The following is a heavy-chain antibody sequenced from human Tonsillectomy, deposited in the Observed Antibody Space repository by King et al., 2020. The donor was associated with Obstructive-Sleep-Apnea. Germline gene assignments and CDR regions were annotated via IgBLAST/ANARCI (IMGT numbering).Heavy chain of an antibody. CDR3: ASDGQPWPSEFDY. D-gene: IGHD6-13*01. CDR1: GFTVSSNY. V-gene: IGHV3-66*01. Sequence: VQLVESGGGLVQPGGSLRLSCAASGFTVSSNYMSWLRQAPGKGREWFSVIYSDGSTYYSDSVKGRLTNSRDNSKNTPYLQMNSLRAGDTDVYYCASDGQPWPSEFDYWGQGTLVTVSS. CDR2: IYSDGST. J-gene: IGHJ4*02.